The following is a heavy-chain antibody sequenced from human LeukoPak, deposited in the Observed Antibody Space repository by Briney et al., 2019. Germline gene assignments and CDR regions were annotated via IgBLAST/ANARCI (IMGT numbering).Heavy chain of an antibody. J-gene: IGHJ4*02. CDR3: ARGRDDYGGNELDY. V-gene: IGHV3-53*01. CDR2: IYSSGST. D-gene: IGHD4-23*01. Sequence: GGSLRLSCAASGFTVSSNYMSWVRQAPGKGLEWVSVIYSSGSTYYADSMKGRFTISRDNSKNTLYLQMNSLRAEDTAVYYCARGRDDYGGNELDYWGQGTLVTVSS. CDR1: GFTVSSNY.